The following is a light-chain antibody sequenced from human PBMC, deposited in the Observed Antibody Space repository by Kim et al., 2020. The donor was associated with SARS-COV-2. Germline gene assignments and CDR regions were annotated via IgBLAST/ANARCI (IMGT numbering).Light chain of an antibody. J-gene: IGLJ2*01. CDR1: SLRSYY. V-gene: IGLV3-19*01. CDR2: GKN. Sequence: VGLGQTVRIKCQGDSLRSYYATWYQQKPGQAPILVIYGKNNRPSGIPDRFSGSSSGNTASLTITGTQAGDEADYYGTSRDSNNNVLFGGGTQLTVL. CDR3: TSRDSNNNVL.